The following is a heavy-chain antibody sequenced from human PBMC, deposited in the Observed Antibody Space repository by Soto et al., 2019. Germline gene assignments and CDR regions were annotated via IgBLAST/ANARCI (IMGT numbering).Heavy chain of an antibody. CDR3: VSAAKWELLFDY. CDR2: INHSGST. J-gene: IGHJ4*02. CDR1: GGSFSGYY. V-gene: IGHV4-34*01. D-gene: IGHD1-26*01. Sequence: SETLSLTCAVYGGSFSGYYWSWIRQPPGKGLEWIGEINHSGSTNYNPSLKSRVTISVDTSKNQVSLKLFSVTAADTAVYYCVSAAKWELLFDYWGQGTLVTVSS.